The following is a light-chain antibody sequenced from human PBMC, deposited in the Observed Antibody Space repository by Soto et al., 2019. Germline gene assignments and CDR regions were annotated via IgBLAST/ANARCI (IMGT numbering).Light chain of an antibody. Sequence: QSVLTQPASVSGSPGQSITISCTGTSSDVGGYNYVSWYQQHPGKAPRFMIYEVSNRPSGVSNRFSGSKSGNTASLTISGLQADDEADYYCCSYTTRSTWVFGGGTKLT. CDR3: CSYTTRSTWV. J-gene: IGLJ3*02. V-gene: IGLV2-14*01. CDR2: EVS. CDR1: SSDVGGYNY.